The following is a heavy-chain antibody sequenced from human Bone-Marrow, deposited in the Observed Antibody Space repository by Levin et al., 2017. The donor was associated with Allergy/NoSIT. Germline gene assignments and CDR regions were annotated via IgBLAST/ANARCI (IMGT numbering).Heavy chain of an antibody. J-gene: IGHJ5*02. Sequence: GESLKISCAASGLIFSDYYMSWLRQAPGKGLEWISCISSGGTYTDYADSVKGRFTISRDDAENSLSLQMNRLTVEDTAVYYCARSTGTTVDWFDPWGQGTLVTVSS. CDR2: ISSGGTYT. D-gene: IGHD1-1*01. CDR3: ARSTGTTVDWFDP. CDR1: GLIFSDYY. V-gene: IGHV3-11*03.